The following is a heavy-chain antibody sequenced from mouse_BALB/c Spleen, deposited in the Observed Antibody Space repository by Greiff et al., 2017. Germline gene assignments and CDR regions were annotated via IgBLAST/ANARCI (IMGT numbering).Heavy chain of an antibody. Sequence: EVQLQESGTVLARPGASVKMSCKASGYSFTSSWMHWVKQRPGQGLEWIGAIYPGNSDTSYNQKFKGKAKLTAVTSASTAYMELSSLTNEDSAVYYCTKEKSSYFDYWGQGTTLTVSS. D-gene: IGHD1-1*01. CDR1: GYSFTSSW. CDR3: TKEKSSYFDY. J-gene: IGHJ2*01. CDR2: IYPGNSDT. V-gene: IGHV1-5*01.